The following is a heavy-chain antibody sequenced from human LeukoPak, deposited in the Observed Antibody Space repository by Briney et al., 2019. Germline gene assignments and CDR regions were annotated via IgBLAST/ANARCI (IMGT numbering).Heavy chain of an antibody. D-gene: IGHD3/OR15-3a*01. V-gene: IGHV3-53*01. CDR1: GFTVSSNY. CDR2: IYSGGST. CDR3: ALDSGPYYFDY. Sequence: PGGSLRLSCAASGFTVSSNYMSWVRQAPGKGLEWVSVIYSGGSTYYADSVKGRFTISRDNSKNTLYLQMSSLRAEDTAVYYCALDSGPYYFDYWGQGTLVTVSS. J-gene: IGHJ4*02.